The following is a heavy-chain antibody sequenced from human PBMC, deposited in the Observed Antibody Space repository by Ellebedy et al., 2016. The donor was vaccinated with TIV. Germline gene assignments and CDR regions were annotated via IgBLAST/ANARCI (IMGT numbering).Heavy chain of an antibody. CDR3: ATDGSYGDYRTPRHAFVF. D-gene: IGHD4-17*01. Sequence: GGSLRLSCAASGFTFGSVGMHWVRQAPGKGLEWVANIRLDGGDKYYVDSVKGRFTVSRDNAKNSLYLQMTSLRADDTGVYHCATDGSYGDYRTPRHAFVFWGQGTRVTVSS. CDR2: IRLDGGDK. J-gene: IGHJ3*01. CDR1: GFTFGSVG. V-gene: IGHV3-7*01.